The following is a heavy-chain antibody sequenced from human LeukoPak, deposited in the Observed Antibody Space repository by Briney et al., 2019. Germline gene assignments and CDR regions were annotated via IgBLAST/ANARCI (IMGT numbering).Heavy chain of an antibody. CDR3: ARGGDYGMDV. Sequence: GGSLRLSCAASEFTFSSFWMSWVRQAPGKGLEWVANIKQDGSEKYYVDSVKGRFTISRDNAKNAVYLQMNSLRAEDTAVYYCARGGDYGMDVWGQGTTVTVSS. CDR2: IKQDGSEK. J-gene: IGHJ6*02. D-gene: IGHD2-21*01. CDR1: EFTFSSFW. V-gene: IGHV3-7*04.